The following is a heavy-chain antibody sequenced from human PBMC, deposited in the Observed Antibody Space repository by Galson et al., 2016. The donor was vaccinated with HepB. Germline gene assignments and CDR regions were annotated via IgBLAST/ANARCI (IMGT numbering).Heavy chain of an antibody. J-gene: IGHJ3*01. CDR1: GDSITAYY. D-gene: IGHD3-10*01. CDR2: TYFRGRT. CDR3: ARTEESSDAVDL. Sequence: SETLSLTCTVSGDSITAYYWGWIRQPPGQGLEGIGTTYFRGRTYYNPSLKSRVTISVDTSKNQFSLRLSSVTAADTAVYYCARTEESSDAVDLWGQGRLVTVSS. V-gene: IGHV4-39*07.